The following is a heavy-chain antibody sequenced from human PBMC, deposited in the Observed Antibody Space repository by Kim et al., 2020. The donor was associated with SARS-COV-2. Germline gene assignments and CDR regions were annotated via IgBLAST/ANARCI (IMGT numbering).Heavy chain of an antibody. D-gene: IGHD5-18*01. J-gene: IGHJ4*02. Sequence: SETLSLTCTVSGGSISSSSYYWGCIRQPPGKGLEWIGSIYYSGSTYYNPSLKSRVTISVDTSKNQFSLKLSSVTAADTAVYYCARHVPQLWQHGGFSFDYWGQGTLVTVSS. CDR3: ARHVPQLWQHGGFSFDY. CDR1: GGSISSSSYY. CDR2: IYYSGST. V-gene: IGHV4-39*01.